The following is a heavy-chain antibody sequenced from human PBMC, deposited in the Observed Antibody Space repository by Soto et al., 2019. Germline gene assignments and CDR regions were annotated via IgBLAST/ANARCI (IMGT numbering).Heavy chain of an antibody. CDR3: ARSLAYCSGGSCYSSYYYYMDV. D-gene: IGHD2-15*01. Sequence: PSETLSLTCNVFGDSIRSAHYFWGWVRQPPGKGLEWIGSIYHSGSTNYNPSLKSRVTISVDTSKNQFSLKLSSVTAADTAVYYCARSLAYCSGGSCYSSYYYYMDVWGKGTTVTVSS. CDR2: IYHSGST. CDR1: GDSIRSAHYF. J-gene: IGHJ6*03. V-gene: IGHV4-39*07.